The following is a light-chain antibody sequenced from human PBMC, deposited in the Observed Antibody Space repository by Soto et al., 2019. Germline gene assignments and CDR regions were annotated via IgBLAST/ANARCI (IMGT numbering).Light chain of an antibody. V-gene: IGKV3-11*01. J-gene: IGKJ5*01. CDR3: QQRSHWPLT. Sequence: EIVLTQSPATLSLSPGERATLSCRASQSISSYLAWYQQKLGQAPRLLIYDASNRATGVPARFSGSGSGTDFTLTISSLEPEDFAVYYCQQRSHWPLTFGQGTRLDIK. CDR1: QSISSY. CDR2: DAS.